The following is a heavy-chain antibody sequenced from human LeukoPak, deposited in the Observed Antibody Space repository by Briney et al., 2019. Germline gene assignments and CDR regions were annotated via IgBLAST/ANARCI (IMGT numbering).Heavy chain of an antibody. CDR1: GFTFSSYA. D-gene: IGHD3-22*01. CDR3: ARGYYYDSSGNLGY. Sequence: GRSLRLSCAASGFTFSSYAMHWVRQAPGKGLEWVAVISYDGSNKYYADSVKGRFTISRDNSKNTLYLQMNSLRAEDTAVYYCARGYYYDSSGNLGYWGQGTLVTVSS. CDR2: ISYDGSNK. V-gene: IGHV3-30*04. J-gene: IGHJ4*02.